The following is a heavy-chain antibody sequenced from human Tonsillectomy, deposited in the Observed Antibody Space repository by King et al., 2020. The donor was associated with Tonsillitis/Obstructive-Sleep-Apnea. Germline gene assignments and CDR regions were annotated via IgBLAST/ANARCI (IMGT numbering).Heavy chain of an antibody. CDR1: EFTFDYYG. CDR3: ARLGFYDFWIDY. CDR2: ISSTSNSI. Sequence: VQLVESGGGLVQPGGSLRLSCAASEFTFDYYGLNWVRQAPGKGLEWISYISSTSNSIYYADSVKGRFTISRDNAKNSLYLQMNSLRDEDTAVYYCARLGFYDFWIDYWGQGTLVTVSS. D-gene: IGHD3-3*01. J-gene: IGHJ4*02. V-gene: IGHV3-48*02.